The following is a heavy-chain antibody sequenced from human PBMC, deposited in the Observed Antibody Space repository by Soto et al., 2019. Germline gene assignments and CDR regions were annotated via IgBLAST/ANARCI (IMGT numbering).Heavy chain of an antibody. CDR3: ARKSSSSSWFDP. J-gene: IGHJ5*02. CDR1: GYTFFTYG. CDR2: ISTYDGNT. V-gene: IGHV1-18*01. Sequence: ASVKVSCKASGYTFFTYGITWVRQAPGHGLEWMGWISTYDGNTDYAQKLQGRVTMTTDTSTRTAYMELRSLRSDDTAVYYCARKSSSSSWFDPWGQGTLVTVSS. D-gene: IGHD6-6*01.